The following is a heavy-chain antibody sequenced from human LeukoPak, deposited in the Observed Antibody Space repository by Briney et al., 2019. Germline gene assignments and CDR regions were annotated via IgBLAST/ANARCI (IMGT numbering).Heavy chain of an antibody. D-gene: IGHD3-3*01. CDR3: AKEDHDFWSGYYARRGGDYFDY. CDR2: ISGSGGST. Sequence: GGSLRLSCAASGFTFSSYAMSWVRLAPGKGLEWVSAISGSGGSTYYADSVKGRFTISRDNSKNTLYLQMNSLRAEDTAVYYYAKEDHDFWSGYYARRGGDYFDYWGQGTLVTVSS. J-gene: IGHJ4*02. V-gene: IGHV3-23*01. CDR1: GFTFSSYA.